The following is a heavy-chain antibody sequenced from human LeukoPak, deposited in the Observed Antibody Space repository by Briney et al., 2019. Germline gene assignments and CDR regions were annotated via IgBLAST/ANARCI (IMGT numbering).Heavy chain of an antibody. CDR1: GYTFTSYD. Sequence: ASVKVSCKASGYTFTSYDINWVRQATGQGLEWMGWMNPNSGNTGYAQKFQGRVTMTRNTSISTAYMEVRSLRSEDTAVYYCARDGSDTKRSFDPWGQGTLVTVSS. D-gene: IGHD5-24*01. V-gene: IGHV1-8*01. CDR2: MNPNSGNT. CDR3: ARDGSDTKRSFDP. J-gene: IGHJ5*02.